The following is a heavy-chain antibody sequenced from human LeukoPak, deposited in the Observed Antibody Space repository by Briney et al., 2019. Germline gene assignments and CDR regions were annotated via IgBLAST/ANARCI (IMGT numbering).Heavy chain of an antibody. CDR1: GFTFSSYW. CDR2: INSDGSST. J-gene: IGHJ4*02. D-gene: IGHD3-16*01. V-gene: IGHV3-74*01. Sequence: GGSLRLFCAASGFTFSSYWMHWVRQAPGKGLVWVSRINSDGSSTSYADSVKGRFTISRDNAKNTLYLQMNSLRAEDTAVYYCARTSHRWGPFDYWGQGTLVTVSS. CDR3: ARTSHRWGPFDY.